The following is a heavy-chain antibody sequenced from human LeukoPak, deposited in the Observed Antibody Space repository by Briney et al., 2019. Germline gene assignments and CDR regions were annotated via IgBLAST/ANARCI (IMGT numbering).Heavy chain of an antibody. CDR3: ASAGEY. D-gene: IGHD1-14*01. J-gene: IGHJ4*02. CDR2: ISYDGSNE. V-gene: IGHV3-30*04. Sequence: PGRSLRLSCAASGFTFSSYAMHWVRQAPGKGLEWVAVISYDGSNEYYADSVKGRFTISRDNSKNTLYLQMNSLRAEDTAVYYCASAGEYWGQGTLVTVSS. CDR1: GFTFSSYA.